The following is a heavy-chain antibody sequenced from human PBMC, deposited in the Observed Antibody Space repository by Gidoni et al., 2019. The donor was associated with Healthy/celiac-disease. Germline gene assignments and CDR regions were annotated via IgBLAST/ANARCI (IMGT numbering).Heavy chain of an antibody. CDR1: GGPISSSSYY. Sequence: QLQLQESGPGLVKPSETRSLTCTVSGGPISSSSYYWGWIRQPPGKGLEWIGSIYYSGSTYYNPSLKSRVTISVDTSKNQFSLKLSSVTAADTAVYYCARLMVRGVYFDYWGQGTLVTVSS. CDR2: IYYSGST. D-gene: IGHD3-10*01. V-gene: IGHV4-39*01. J-gene: IGHJ4*02. CDR3: ARLMVRGVYFDY.